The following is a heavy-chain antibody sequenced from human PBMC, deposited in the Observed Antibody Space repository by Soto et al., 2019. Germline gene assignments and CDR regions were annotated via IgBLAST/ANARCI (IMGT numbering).Heavy chain of an antibody. CDR2: INDDGIST. Sequence: AGSLRLSCAASGFTFCMYWMHWVRQVPGKGPEWVSRINDDGISTNYADSVKGRFTISRDNAKNTLYLQMNALRAEDTAVYYCTRGPRSTSTGTGAFWGQGTRVTVSS. CDR3: TRGPRSTSTGTGAF. CDR1: GFTFCMYW. J-gene: IGHJ4*02. D-gene: IGHD1-1*01. V-gene: IGHV3-74*01.